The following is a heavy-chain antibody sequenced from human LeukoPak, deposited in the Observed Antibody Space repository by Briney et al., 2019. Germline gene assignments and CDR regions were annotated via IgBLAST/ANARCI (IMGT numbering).Heavy chain of an antibody. V-gene: IGHV3-7*01. J-gene: IGHJ6*03. CDR2: IKYDGNEK. CDR1: GFTFSVSW. D-gene: IGHD6-13*01. Sequence: GGSLRLSCAASGFTFSVSWMSWVRQAPGKGLEWVANIKYDGNEKYYVDSVKGRFTISRDNAKNSLYLQMNSRRAEDTAVYYCARLGGATAGPYYYYYMDVWGTGTTVTVSS. CDR3: ARLGGATAGPYYYYYMDV.